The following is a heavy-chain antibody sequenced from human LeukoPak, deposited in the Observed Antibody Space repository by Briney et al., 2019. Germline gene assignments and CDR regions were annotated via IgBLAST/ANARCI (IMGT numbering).Heavy chain of an antibody. D-gene: IGHD3-10*01. J-gene: IGHJ4*02. CDR2: IRYDGSNK. CDR1: GFTFSSYG. CDR3: AKVEVSVVRGVIGFDY. V-gene: IGHV3-30*02. Sequence: GGSLRLSCAASGFTFSSYGMHWVRQAPGKGLEGVAFIRYDGSNKYYADSVKGRFTISRDNSKNTLYLQMNSLRAEDTAVYYCAKVEVSVVRGVIGFDYWGQGTLVTVSS.